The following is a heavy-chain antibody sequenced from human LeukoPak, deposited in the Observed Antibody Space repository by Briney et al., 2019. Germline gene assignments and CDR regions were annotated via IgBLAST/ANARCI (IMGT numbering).Heavy chain of an antibody. D-gene: IGHD5-18*01. J-gene: IGHJ4*02. CDR2: VSPSNGDT. CDR3: ARVADTSMVTPGFDS. CDR1: RYNFNRYA. V-gene: IGHV1-18*01. Sequence: SVNVSRKTSRYNFNRYAITWVRQAPRQGLEWMGWVSPSNGDTNYAETFQGRAAMTTDTVTKTAYMELWRLRSGDTAIYFCARVADTSMVTPGFDSWGQGTLVTVSS.